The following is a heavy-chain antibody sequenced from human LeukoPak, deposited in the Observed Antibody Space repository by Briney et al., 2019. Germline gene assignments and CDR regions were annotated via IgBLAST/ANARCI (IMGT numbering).Heavy chain of an antibody. CDR2: IYYSGST. CDR1: GGSFSSGSYY. CDR3: ARGPLTIFGVVTLEYYYYGMDV. D-gene: IGHD3-3*01. V-gene: IGHV4-61*01. J-gene: IGHJ6*02. Sequence: SETLSLTCTVSGGSFSSGSYYWSWIRQPPEKGLEWIGYIYYSGSTNYNPSLKSRVTISVDTSKNQFSLKLSSVTAADTAVYYCARGPLTIFGVVTLEYYYYGMDVWGQGTTVTVSS.